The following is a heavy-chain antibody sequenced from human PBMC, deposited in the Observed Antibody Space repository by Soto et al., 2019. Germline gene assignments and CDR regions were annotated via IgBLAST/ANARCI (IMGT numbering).Heavy chain of an antibody. CDR3: ARDWAVGGIYYYYGMDV. V-gene: IGHV3-30-3*01. Sequence: QVQLVESGGGVVQPGRSLRLSCAASGFTFTNYVMYWVRQAPGKGLEWVATTSSEGSIKYYADSVKGRFTISRDNSKNTLYLQMTSLRTEDTAMYYCARDWAVGGIYYYYGMDVWGQGTTVTVSS. D-gene: IGHD6-19*01. CDR1: GFTFTNYV. CDR2: TSSEGSIK. J-gene: IGHJ6*02.